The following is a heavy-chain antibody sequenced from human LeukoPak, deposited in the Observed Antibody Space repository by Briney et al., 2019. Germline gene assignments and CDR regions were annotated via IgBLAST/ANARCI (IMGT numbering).Heavy chain of an antibody. CDR2: IGTAGDT. CDR1: GFTFSSYD. J-gene: IGHJ6*02. D-gene: IGHD4-11*01. CDR3: ARAGNYGLYYYGMDA. V-gene: IGHV3-13*01. Sequence: GGSLRLSCAASGFTFSSYDMHWVRQATGKGLEWVSAIGTAGDTYYPGSVKGRFTISRENAKNSLYLQMNSLRAGDTAVYYCARAGNYGLYYYGMDAWGQGTTVTVSS.